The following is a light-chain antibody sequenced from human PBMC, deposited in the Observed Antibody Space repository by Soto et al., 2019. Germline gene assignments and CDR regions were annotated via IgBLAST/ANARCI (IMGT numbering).Light chain of an antibody. V-gene: IGLV1-51*02. CDR3: ATWDTSLTAVL. CDR1: SSNIGKNY. Sequence: QSVLTQPPSVSAASGQKVTISCSGSSSNIGKNYVSWYQQLPGTAPKVVIYETNKRPSGIPDRFSGSKSGTSATLGITGLQTGDEADYHCATWDTSLTAVLFGGGTKLTVL. CDR2: ETN. J-gene: IGLJ2*01.